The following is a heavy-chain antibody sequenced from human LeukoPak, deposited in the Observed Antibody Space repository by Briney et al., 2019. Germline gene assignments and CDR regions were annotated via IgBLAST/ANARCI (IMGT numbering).Heavy chain of an antibody. D-gene: IGHD3-10*01. CDR3: AKAQYYYGSGSYYREDYTFSFDY. J-gene: IGHJ4*02. CDR2: ISGSGGST. CDR1: GFTFSSYE. V-gene: IGHV3-23*01. Sequence: GGSLRLSCAASGFTFSSYEMHWVRQAPGKGLEWVSAISGSGGSTYYADSVKGRFTISRDNSKNTLYLQMNSLRAEDTAVYYCAKAQYYYGSGSYYREDYTFSFDYWGQGTLVTVSS.